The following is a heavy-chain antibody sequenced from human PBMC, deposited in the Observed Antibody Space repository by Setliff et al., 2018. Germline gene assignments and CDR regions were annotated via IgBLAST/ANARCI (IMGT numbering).Heavy chain of an antibody. V-gene: IGHV2-70*12. CDR1: GFSLSTSGIC. Sequence: SGPTLVNPTQTLTLTCTFSGFSLSTSGICVSWIRQPPGKALEWLARIDWDDDKYYTPSLKTRLTISKDTSKNQVVLTMTNMDPVDTATYYCAHSTYYYDSSGYYGEGLGYFQHWGQGTLVTVSS. CDR3: AHSTYYYDSSGYYGEGLGYFQH. CDR2: IDWDDDK. D-gene: IGHD3-22*01. J-gene: IGHJ1*01.